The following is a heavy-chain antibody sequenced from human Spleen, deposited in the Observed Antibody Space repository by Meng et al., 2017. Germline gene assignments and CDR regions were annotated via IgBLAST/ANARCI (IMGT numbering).Heavy chain of an antibody. V-gene: IGHV1-3*04. J-gene: IGHJ4*02. D-gene: IGHD3-22*01. CDR3: ARTTSYYNTWYYFDY. CDR1: GYIFTNYP. Sequence: QVHLVQSGADVKKPGASVKVSCKTSGYIFTNYPMHWVRQAPGQGLEWMGWINTGNGSTKYSHKFQGRVTITRDTSTTTAYMEMRSLRSDDTALYYCARTTSYYNTWYYFDYWGQGTLVTVSS. CDR2: INTGNGST.